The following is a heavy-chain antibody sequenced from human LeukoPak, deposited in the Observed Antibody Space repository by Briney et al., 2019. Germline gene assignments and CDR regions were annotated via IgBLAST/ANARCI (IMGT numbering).Heavy chain of an antibody. CDR2: INPSGGST. CDR3: ARATPRIGGDY. V-gene: IGHV1-46*01. Sequence: ASVKVSCKASGYTFTSYYMHWVRRAPGQGLEWMGIINPSGGSTSYAQKFQGRVTMTRDMSTSTVYMELSSLRSEDTAVYYCARATPRIGGDYWGQGTLVTVSS. CDR1: GYTFTSYY. D-gene: IGHD1-14*01. J-gene: IGHJ4*02.